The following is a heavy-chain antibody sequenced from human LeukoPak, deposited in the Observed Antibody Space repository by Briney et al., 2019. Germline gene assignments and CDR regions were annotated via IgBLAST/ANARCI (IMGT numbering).Heavy chain of an antibody. V-gene: IGHV3-7*01. D-gene: IGHD6-19*01. J-gene: IGHJ4*02. CDR2: IKQDGSEK. Sequence: GGSLRLSCAASGFTFSRYWMSWVRQAPGKGLEWAANIKQDGSEKYYVDSVKGRFSISRDNAKNSLYLQMNSLRAEDTAVYYCARAGGGSSGWSYFDYWGQGTLVTVSS. CDR1: GFTFSRYW. CDR3: ARAGGGSSGWSYFDY.